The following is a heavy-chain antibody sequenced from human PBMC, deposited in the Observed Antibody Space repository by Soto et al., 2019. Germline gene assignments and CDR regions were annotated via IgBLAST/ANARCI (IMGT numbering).Heavy chain of an antibody. V-gene: IGHV1-24*01. CDR3: ATPTVATTPNYYYYGMDV. D-gene: IGHD5-12*01. J-gene: IGHJ6*02. Sequence: QVQLVQSGAEVKKPGASVKVSCKVSGYTLTELSMHWVRQAPGKGLEWMGGFDPEDGETIYAQKFQGRVTMTEDTSTDPAYLELSRLRSEDTAVYYCATPTVATTPNYYYYGMDVWGQGTTVTVSS. CDR2: FDPEDGET. CDR1: GYTLTELS.